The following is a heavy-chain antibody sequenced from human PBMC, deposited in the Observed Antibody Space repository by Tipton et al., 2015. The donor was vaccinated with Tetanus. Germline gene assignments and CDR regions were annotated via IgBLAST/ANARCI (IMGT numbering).Heavy chain of an antibody. CDR3: VRGRGLGAYSFGFEY. J-gene: IGHJ4*02. Sequence: TLSLTCSVSGDSVSSGSYYWTWIRQPPGRGLEWIGYIYRTGSTKYNSSLRDRVTIALDTSKNQFSLKLNSVTAADTAVYYCVRGRGLGAYSFGFEYWGRGALVTVSS. V-gene: IGHV4-61*01. CDR1: GDSVSSGSYY. D-gene: IGHD5-12*01. CDR2: IYRTGST.